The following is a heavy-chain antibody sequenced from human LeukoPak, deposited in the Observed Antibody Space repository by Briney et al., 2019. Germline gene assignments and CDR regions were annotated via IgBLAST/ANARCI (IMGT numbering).Heavy chain of an antibody. V-gene: IGHV4-59*01. J-gene: IGHJ4*02. CDR1: GGSISSYY. CDR2: IYYSGST. Sequence: PSETLSLTCTVSGGSISSYYWSWIRQPPGKGLEWIGYIYYSGSTNYNPSLKSRVIISVDTSKNQLSLKLSSVTAADTAVYYCARGDHDYGDYWGQGTLVTVSS. CDR3: ARGDHDYGDY.